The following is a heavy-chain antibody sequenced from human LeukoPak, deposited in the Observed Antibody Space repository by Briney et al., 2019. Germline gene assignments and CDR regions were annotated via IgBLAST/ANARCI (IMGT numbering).Heavy chain of an antibody. Sequence: GGSLRLSCAASGFTFSLYGMHRVRQAPGKGLEWVANINLDGSVRHYVDSARGRFTISRDNAKNSLYLQMNSLRAEDTALYYCATSDDSSGSDWGQGTLVTVSS. CDR2: INLDGSVR. CDR3: ATSDDSSGSD. CDR1: GFTFSLYG. J-gene: IGHJ4*02. D-gene: IGHD3-22*01. V-gene: IGHV3-7*01.